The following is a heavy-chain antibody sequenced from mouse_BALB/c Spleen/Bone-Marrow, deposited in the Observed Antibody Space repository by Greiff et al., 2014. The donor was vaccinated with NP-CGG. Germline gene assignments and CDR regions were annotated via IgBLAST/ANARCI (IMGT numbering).Heavy chain of an antibody. D-gene: IGHD2-4*01. J-gene: IGHJ3*01. CDR3: ARNMIRGFAY. Sequence: DVHLVESGGGLVKPGGSLKLSCAASGFAFSSYDMSWVRQTPEKRLEWVAYISSGGGSTYYSDTVKGRFTISRDNAKNTLYLEMSSLKSEDTAMYYCARNMIRGFAYWGQGTLVTVSA. CDR1: GFAFSSYD. CDR2: ISSGGGST. V-gene: IGHV5-12-1*01.